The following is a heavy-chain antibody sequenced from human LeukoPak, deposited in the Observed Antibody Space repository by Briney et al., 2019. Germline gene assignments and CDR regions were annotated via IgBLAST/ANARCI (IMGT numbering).Heavy chain of an antibody. J-gene: IGHJ6*02. D-gene: IGHD6-6*01. CDR2: INPNSGGT. V-gene: IGHV1-2*02. Sequence: GASVKVSCKASGFTFTGFYMHWVRQAPGQGLEWMGWINPNSGGTNYEQKFQGRVTMTRDTSINTAYMELSRLRSDDTAVYYCARGGYSRSSEYYYGMDVWGQGTTVTVSS. CDR1: GFTFTGFY. CDR3: ARGGYSRSSEYYYGMDV.